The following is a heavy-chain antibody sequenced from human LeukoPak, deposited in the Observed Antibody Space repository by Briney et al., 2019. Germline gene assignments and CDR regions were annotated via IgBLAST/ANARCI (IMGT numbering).Heavy chain of an antibody. CDR2: IYYSGST. Sequence: SQTLSLTCTVSGGSISSGGYYWSWIRQHPGKGLEWIGYIYYSGSTYYNPSLKSRVTISVDTSKNQFSLKLSSVTATDTAVYYCARVGYYGSGSPSEFDYWGQGTLVTVSS. CDR1: GGSISSGGYY. CDR3: ARVGYYGSGSPSEFDY. D-gene: IGHD3-10*01. J-gene: IGHJ4*02. V-gene: IGHV4-31*03.